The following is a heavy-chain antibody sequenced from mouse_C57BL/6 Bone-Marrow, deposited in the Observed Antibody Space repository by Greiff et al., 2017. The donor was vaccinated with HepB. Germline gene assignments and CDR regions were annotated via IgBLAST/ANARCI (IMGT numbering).Heavy chain of an antibody. D-gene: IGHD2-3*01. Sequence: EVMLVESGGGLVKPGGSLKLSCAASGFTFSDYGMHWVRQAPEKGLEWVAYISSGSSTIYYADTVKGRFTISRDNAKNTLFLQMTSLRSEDTAMYYCARYLYDGYYGFAYWGQGTLVTVSA. CDR3: ARYLYDGYYGFAY. V-gene: IGHV5-17*01. CDR2: ISSGSSTI. J-gene: IGHJ3*01. CDR1: GFTFSDYG.